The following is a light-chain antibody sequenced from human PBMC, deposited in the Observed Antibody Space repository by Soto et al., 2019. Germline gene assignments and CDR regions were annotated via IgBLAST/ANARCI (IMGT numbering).Light chain of an antibody. V-gene: IGKV3-20*01. J-gene: IGKJ5*01. Sequence: EIVLTQFPGTLSLSPGDGATLSCRASQSVSSKLAWYQQKPGQAPRLLICGASTRAADIPDRFSGSGSGTDFTLTISRLEPEDFAVYYCQQYGSSPITFGQGTRLEI. CDR2: GAS. CDR3: QQYGSSPIT. CDR1: QSVSSK.